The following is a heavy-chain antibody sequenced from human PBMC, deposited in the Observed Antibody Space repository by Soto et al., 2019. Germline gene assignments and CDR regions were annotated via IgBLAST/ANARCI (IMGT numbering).Heavy chain of an antibody. CDR1: GGSISSGGYY. Sequence: TSETLSLTCTVSGGSISSGGYYWSWIRQHPGKGLEWIGYIYYSGSTNYNPSLKSRVTISVDTSKNQFSLKLSSVTAADTAVYYCARAQLGKYYFDYWGQGTLVTVSS. CDR2: IYYSGST. V-gene: IGHV4-61*08. D-gene: IGHD6-6*01. J-gene: IGHJ4*02. CDR3: ARAQLGKYYFDY.